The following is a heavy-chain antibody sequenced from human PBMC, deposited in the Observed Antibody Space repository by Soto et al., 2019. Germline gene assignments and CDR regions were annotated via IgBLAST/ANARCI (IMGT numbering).Heavy chain of an antibody. Sequence: ASVKVSCKASGGTFCSYTISWVRQAPGQGLEWMGRIIPILGIANYAQKFQGRVTITADKSTSTAYMELSSLRSEDTAVYYCARSSYLFLSGYYPSLDYYYYMDVWGKGTTVTVSS. V-gene: IGHV1-69*02. J-gene: IGHJ6*03. CDR1: GGTFCSYT. CDR3: ARSSYLFLSGYYPSLDYYYYMDV. D-gene: IGHD3-3*01. CDR2: IIPILGIA.